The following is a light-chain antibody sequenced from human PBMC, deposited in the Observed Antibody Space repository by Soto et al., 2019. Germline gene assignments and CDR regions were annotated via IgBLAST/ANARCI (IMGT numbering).Light chain of an antibody. V-gene: IGKV1-17*01. J-gene: IGKJ4*02. CDR1: QGIRDN. CDR2: GVS. Sequence: DIQMTQSPSSLSASVGDRVTITCRASQGIRDNLFWYQQKTGKAPTRLLYGVSSLQNGVPSRFSATGSGTEFTLTISILQPEYFATYYCLQHQTYTLSFGGGTRVEIK. CDR3: LQHQTYTLS.